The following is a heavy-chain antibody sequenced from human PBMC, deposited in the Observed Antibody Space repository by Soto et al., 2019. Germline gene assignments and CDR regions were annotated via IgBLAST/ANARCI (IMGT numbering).Heavy chain of an antibody. J-gene: IGHJ4*02. CDR1: GFIFRDYA. V-gene: IGHV3-23*01. CDR2: ISGRGDRA. D-gene: IGHD6-19*01. Sequence: VQLLESGGGLVQPGGALRLSCAASGFIFRDYAMNWVRQAPGKGVEWVSDISGRGDRARYADSVEARFTISRDNSRDTLYLHMNALRVDDTAVYYCGKERRGSGWSVFDFWGQGDLVTVSS. CDR3: GKERRGSGWSVFDF.